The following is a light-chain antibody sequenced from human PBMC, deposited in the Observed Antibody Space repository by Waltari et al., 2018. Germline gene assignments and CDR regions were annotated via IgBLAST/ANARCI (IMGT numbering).Light chain of an antibody. CDR3: QQYDGEVVT. J-gene: IGKJ4*01. V-gene: IGKV3-20*01. CDR1: QSVTSIS. CDR2: GTS. Sequence: DIVLTQSPGTPSLSHRERDTLSCRASQSVTSISLTWYQQKLGQAPRLLIYGTSSRATGIPDMFSGSVSGTAFTFTISRLEPEDFAVYYCQQYDGEVVTFGGGTKVEI.